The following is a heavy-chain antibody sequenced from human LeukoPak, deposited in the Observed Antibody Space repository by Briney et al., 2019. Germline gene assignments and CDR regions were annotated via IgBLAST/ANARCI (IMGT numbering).Heavy chain of an antibody. J-gene: IGHJ1*01. V-gene: IGHV3-7*01. CDR3: ATYSSSNGREFQY. CDR1: GFTFSNYW. Sequence: TGGSLRLSCERSGFTFSNYWMSWVRQAPGKGLEWVANIQQHGSETYYGDSVKGRFTISRDNAKNSLYLQMNSLRAEDTAVYYCATYSSSNGREFQYWGQGTLVTVSS. CDR2: IQQHGSET. D-gene: IGHD2-2*01.